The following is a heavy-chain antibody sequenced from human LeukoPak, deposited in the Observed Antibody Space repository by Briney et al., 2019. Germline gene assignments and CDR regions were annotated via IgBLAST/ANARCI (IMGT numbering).Heavy chain of an antibody. Sequence: GGSLRLSCAGSGFTFSYAWMTWVRQGPGKRLEWVGHIRVRSDGGTTDYAAPVKGRFTISRDDSKNTLYLQMDSLQTEDTAVYYCASLVGFSLYYWGQGTLVTVSS. J-gene: IGHJ4*02. CDR2: IRVRSDGGTT. D-gene: IGHD1-26*01. V-gene: IGHV3-15*01. CDR1: GFTFSYAW. CDR3: ASLVGFSLYY.